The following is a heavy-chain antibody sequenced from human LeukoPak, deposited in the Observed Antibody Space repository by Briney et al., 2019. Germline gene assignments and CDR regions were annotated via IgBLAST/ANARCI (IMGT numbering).Heavy chain of an antibody. D-gene: IGHD1-7*01. CDR1: GGTFSSYA. Sequence: GASVKVSCKASGGTFSSYAISWVRQAPGQGLEWMGGIIPIFGTANYAQKFQGRVTITADESTSTAYMELSSLRSEDTAVYYCARLQLELLGWFDPWGQGTLVTVSS. CDR2: IIPIFGTA. CDR3: ARLQLELLGWFDP. J-gene: IGHJ5*02. V-gene: IGHV1-69*13.